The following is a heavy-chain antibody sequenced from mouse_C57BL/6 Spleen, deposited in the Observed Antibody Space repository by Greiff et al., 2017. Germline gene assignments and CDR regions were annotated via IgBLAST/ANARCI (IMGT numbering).Heavy chain of an antibody. CDR1: GYTFTSYW. Sequence: QVQLQQPGAELVKPGASVKLSCKASGYTFTSYWMQWVKQRPGQGLEWIGEIGPSDSYTNYNKKLKGKATLTVDTTSSPAYMQLSSLTSEDSAVYYCARRWVVARYFDVWGRRTTVTVSS. CDR3: ARRWVVARYFDV. J-gene: IGHJ1*03. CDR2: IGPSDSYT. V-gene: IGHV1-50*01. D-gene: IGHD1-1*01.